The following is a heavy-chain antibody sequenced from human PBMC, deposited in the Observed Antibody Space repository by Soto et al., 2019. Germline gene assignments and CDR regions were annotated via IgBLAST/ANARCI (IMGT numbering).Heavy chain of an antibody. J-gene: IGHJ6*02. CDR3: ATGGHYFGLDV. CDR1: DHTFTYYG. Sequence: QVQLLQSGGEMKKPGASVKVSCNSSDHTFTYYGINWVRRAPGQGLEWMGWISGYNGNTKYAQKFQDRVTMSADTSTRTAYMEMRSLTSDDTAVYCAATGGHYFGLDVWGQGTTVTVSS. CDR2: ISGYNGNT. D-gene: IGHD2-8*02. V-gene: IGHV1-18*01.